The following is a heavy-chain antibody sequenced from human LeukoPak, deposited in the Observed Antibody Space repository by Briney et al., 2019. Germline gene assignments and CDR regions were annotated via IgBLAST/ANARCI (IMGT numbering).Heavy chain of an antibody. CDR3: AKDVDDSGGYLDY. CDR1: GFTFDDYA. J-gene: IGHJ4*02. D-gene: IGHD3-22*01. V-gene: IGHV3-43*02. CDR2: VSGHDST. Sequence: GGSLRLSCAASGFTFDDYAMHWVRQAPGKGLEWVSLVSGHDSTYYADSVKGRFTISRDSRKSSLYLHMNSLRTEDTALYYCAKDVDDSGGYLDYWGQGTLVTVSS.